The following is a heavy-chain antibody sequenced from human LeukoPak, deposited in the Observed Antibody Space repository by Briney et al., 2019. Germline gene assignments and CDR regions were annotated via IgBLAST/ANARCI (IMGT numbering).Heavy chain of an antibody. D-gene: IGHD2-21*02. V-gene: IGHV4-4*02. CDR1: GGSISSSYW. CDR3: AGAYCGGDCYSGRTFDI. J-gene: IGHJ3*02. Sequence: SGTLSLTCAVSGGSISSSYWWCWVGPPPGKGLECIAEVYNSGSTNYGACLKSRVTLSEDNSKNQFSLRLSSVTAADTAVYYCAGAYCGGDCYSGRTFDIWGQGTIVTVSS. CDR2: VYNSGST.